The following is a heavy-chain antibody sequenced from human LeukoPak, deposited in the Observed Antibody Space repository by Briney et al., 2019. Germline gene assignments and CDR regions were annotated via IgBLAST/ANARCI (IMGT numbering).Heavy chain of an antibody. J-gene: IGHJ6*03. CDR3: ARDGYGDSYYYYYYYMDV. CDR1: GYTFTSYD. Sequence: GASVKVSCKASGYTFTSYDINWVRQATGQGLEWMGWMNPNSGNTGYAQKFQGRVTITRNTSISTAYMELSSLRSEDTAVYYCARDGYGDSYYYYYYYMDVWGKGTTVTISS. D-gene: IGHD4-17*01. V-gene: IGHV1-8*03. CDR2: MNPNSGNT.